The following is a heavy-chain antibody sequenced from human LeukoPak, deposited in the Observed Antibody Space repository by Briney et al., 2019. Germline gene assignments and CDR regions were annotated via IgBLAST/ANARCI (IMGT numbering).Heavy chain of an antibody. D-gene: IGHD1-26*01. Sequence: ASVKVSCKASGYIFTSYGINWVRQAPGKGLEWMGGFDPEDGETIYAQKFQGRVTMTEDTSTDTAYMELSSLRSEDTAVYYCATLLVGATVWGQGTLVTVSS. J-gene: IGHJ4*02. CDR1: GYIFTSYG. CDR2: FDPEDGET. CDR3: ATLLVGATV. V-gene: IGHV1-24*01.